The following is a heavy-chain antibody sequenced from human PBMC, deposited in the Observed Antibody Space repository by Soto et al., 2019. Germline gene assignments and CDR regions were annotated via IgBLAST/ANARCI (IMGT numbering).Heavy chain of an antibody. J-gene: IGHJ5*02. CDR3: ARAVANCISRNFYRIQPDWFDP. CDR1: GYTFTSYA. V-gene: IGHV1-3*01. Sequence: ASVKVSCKASGYTFTSYAIHWVRQAPGQSLEWMGWINAGNGNTKSSEKFQGRVTISRATSASTAYLELSRLTSEDTAVYFCARAVANCISRNFYRIQPDWFDPWGQGTLFTVSS. D-gene: IGHD3-3*02. CDR2: INAGNGNT.